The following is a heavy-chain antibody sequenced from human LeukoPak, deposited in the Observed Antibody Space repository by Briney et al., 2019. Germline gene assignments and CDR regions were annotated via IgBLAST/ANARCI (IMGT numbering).Heavy chain of an antibody. Sequence: ASVKVSCKASGYTFTSYGISWVRQAPGQGLEWMGWISAYNGNTNYAQKLQGRVTMTTDTSTSTAYMELRSLRSDDTAVYYCARDGGSGSYFDYYYYYGMDVWGKETTVTVSS. CDR1: GYTFTSYG. J-gene: IGHJ6*04. CDR2: ISAYNGNT. V-gene: IGHV1-18*04. CDR3: ARDGGSGSYFDYYYYYGMDV. D-gene: IGHD3-10*01.